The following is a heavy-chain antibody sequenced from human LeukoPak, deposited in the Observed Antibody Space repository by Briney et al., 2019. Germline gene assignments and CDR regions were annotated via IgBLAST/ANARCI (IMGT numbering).Heavy chain of an antibody. J-gene: IGHJ4*02. V-gene: IGHV4-34*01. CDR3: AGGHYDFWSGYPIFDY. CDR2: INHSGST. Sequence: SETLSLTCAVYGGSFSGYYWSWIRQPPGKGLEWIGEINHSGSTNYNPSLKCRVTVSVDTSKNQFSLKLSSVTAADTAVYYCAGGHYDFWSGYPIFDYWGQGTLVTVSS. D-gene: IGHD3-3*01. CDR1: GGSFSGYY.